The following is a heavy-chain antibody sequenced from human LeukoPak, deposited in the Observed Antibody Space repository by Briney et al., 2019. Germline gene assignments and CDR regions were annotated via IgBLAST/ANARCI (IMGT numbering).Heavy chain of an antibody. CDR2: IFHTGNT. CDR3: ARNHDWAFDY. D-gene: IGHD2-21*01. J-gene: IGHJ4*02. CDR1: GDSISRGYW. V-gene: IGHV4-4*02. Sequence: SETLSLTCAVSGDSISRGYWWNWVRQPPGKGLEWIGEIFHTGNTNYNPSLKSRVTMSVDKSKNQFSLNLTSVTATDTAVYYCARNHDWAFDYWGQGTLATVSS.